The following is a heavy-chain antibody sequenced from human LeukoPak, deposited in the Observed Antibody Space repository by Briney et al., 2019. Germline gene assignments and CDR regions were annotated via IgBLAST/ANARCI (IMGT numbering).Heavy chain of an antibody. V-gene: IGHV3-7*01. CDR3: ARDGGYYYYYMDV. CDR1: GSTFSNYW. CDR2: IKQDGSEK. D-gene: IGHD3-16*01. Sequence: PGGSLRLSCAASGSTFSNYWMSWVRQAPGKGLEWVANIKQDGSEKYYVDSVKGRFTISRDNAKNSLYLQMNSLRAEDTAVYYCARDGGYYYYYMDVWGKGTTVTVSS. J-gene: IGHJ6*03.